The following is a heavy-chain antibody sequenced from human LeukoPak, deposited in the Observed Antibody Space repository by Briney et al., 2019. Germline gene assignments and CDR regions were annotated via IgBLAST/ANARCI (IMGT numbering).Heavy chain of an antibody. J-gene: IGHJ4*02. Sequence: KTSETLSLTCTVSGYSINSVYYWGWIRQPPEKGLEWIGSIYHSGSTYYNPSLKSRVTISMDTSKNQFSPKLTSVTAADTAVYYCARPLTRGYAYGRSDFDSWGQGTLVTVSS. CDR2: IYHSGST. CDR3: ARPLTRGYAYGRSDFDS. V-gene: IGHV4-38-2*02. D-gene: IGHD5-18*01. CDR1: GYSINSVYY.